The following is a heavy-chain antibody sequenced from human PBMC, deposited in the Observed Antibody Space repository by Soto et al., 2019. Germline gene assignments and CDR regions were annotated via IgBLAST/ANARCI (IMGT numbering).Heavy chain of an antibody. D-gene: IGHD3-9*01. CDR1: GDTFSSYA. V-gene: IGHV1-69*13. CDR3: ASAGYYDILWVSATYGMDV. Sequence: ASVKVSCKASGDTFSSYAISWVRQAPGQGLEWMGGIIPFFDTANYAQQFQGRVTITADESTSTAYMELSSLRSEDTAVYYCASAGYYDILWVSATYGMDVWGQGTTVTVSS. CDR2: IIPFFDTA. J-gene: IGHJ6*02.